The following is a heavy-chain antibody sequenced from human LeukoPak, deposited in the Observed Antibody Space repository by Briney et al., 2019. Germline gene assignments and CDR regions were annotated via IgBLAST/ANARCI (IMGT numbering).Heavy chain of an antibody. D-gene: IGHD3-3*01. V-gene: IGHV1-2*02. CDR1: GYTFTGCY. J-gene: IGHJ4*02. Sequence: ASVKVSCKASGYTFTGCYIHWIRQAPGQGLEWMGWIHPNSGGTNYAPKFQGRVTMTRDTSISTAYMELSRLRSNDTAMYFCARGSDFWSGKPLYFFDHWGQGTLVPVSS. CDR2: IHPNSGGT. CDR3: ARGSDFWSGKPLYFFDH.